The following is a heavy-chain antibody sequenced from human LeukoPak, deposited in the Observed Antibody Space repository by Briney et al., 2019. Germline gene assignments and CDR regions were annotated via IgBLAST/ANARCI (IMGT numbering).Heavy chain of an antibody. Sequence: GGSLRLSCAASGFTFSSYGMHWVRQAPGKGLEWVAVISYDGSNKYYADSVKGRFTISRDNSKNTLYLQMNSLRAEDTAVYYCAKGLSVRQQLGPPYYFDYWGQGTLVTVSS. CDR2: ISYDGSNK. V-gene: IGHV3-30*18. CDR1: GFTFSSYG. D-gene: IGHD6-13*01. J-gene: IGHJ4*02. CDR3: AKGLSVRQQLGPPYYFDY.